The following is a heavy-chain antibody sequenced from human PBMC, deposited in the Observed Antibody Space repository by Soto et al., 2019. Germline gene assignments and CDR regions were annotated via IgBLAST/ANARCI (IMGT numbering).Heavy chain of an antibody. CDR3: ARVLIVATMIDI. J-gene: IGHJ3*02. CDR2: IYYSGNT. CDR1: GGSISSSSYY. D-gene: IGHD5-12*01. Sequence: PSETLSLTCTVSGGSISSSSYYWGWIRQPPGKGLEWIGSIYYSGNTYYNPSLKSRVTISVDTSKNQFSLKLSSVTAADTAVYYCARVLIVATMIDIWGQGTRVTVAS. V-gene: IGHV4-39*01.